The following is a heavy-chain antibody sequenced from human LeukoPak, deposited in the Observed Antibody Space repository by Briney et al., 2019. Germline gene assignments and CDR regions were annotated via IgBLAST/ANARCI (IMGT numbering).Heavy chain of an antibody. V-gene: IGHV4-4*07. Sequence: PSETLSLTCTVSGGSISRYYWSWIRQPAGKGLEWIGRIYTSGSTNYNPSLKSRVTMSVDTSKNQFSLKLSSVTAADTAVYYCAREVRVTFGGVIVSIDPWGQGTLVTVSS. D-gene: IGHD3-16*02. CDR2: IYTSGST. CDR3: AREVRVTFGGVIVSIDP. J-gene: IGHJ5*02. CDR1: GGSISRYY.